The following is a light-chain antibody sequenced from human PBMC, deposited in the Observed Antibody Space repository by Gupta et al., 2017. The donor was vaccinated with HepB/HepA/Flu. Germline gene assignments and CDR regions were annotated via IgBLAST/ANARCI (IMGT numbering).Light chain of an antibody. CDR1: SSDVGGYNF. V-gene: IGLV2-8*01. CDR2: EVN. Sequence: QSALTPPPTASGSPGQSVTISCTGTSSDVGGYNFVSWFQQHPGKVPKLMIYEVNKRPSGVPDRFSGSKSGNTASLTVSGLQSEDEADYYCSSYAGSNNVVFGGGTKLTVL. J-gene: IGLJ2*01. CDR3: SSYAGSNNVV.